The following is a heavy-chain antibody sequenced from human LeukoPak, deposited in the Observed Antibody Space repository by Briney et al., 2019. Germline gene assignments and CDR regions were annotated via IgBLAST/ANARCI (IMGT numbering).Heavy chain of an antibody. J-gene: IGHJ4*02. Sequence: SETLSLTCTVSGGSISSSNYYWGWIRQPPGKGLEWIGEIYHSGSTNYNPSLKSRVTISVDKSKNQFSLKLSSVTAADTAVYYCARGVAGPGGDYFDYWGQGTLVTVSS. V-gene: IGHV4-39*07. CDR1: GGSISSSNYY. CDR3: ARGVAGPGGDYFDY. D-gene: IGHD6-19*01. CDR2: IYHSGST.